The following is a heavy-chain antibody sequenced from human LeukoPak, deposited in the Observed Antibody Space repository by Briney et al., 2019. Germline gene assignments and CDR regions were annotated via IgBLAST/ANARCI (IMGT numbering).Heavy chain of an antibody. CDR2: ISASGGST. Sequence: PGGSLRLSCAASGFTFSSYAMTWVRQAPGKGLEWVSSISASGGSTYYAASVKGRFTISRDNSKNTLYLQMNSLRAEDTAVYSCAKDGCANDCSWYFDLWGRGTLVTVSS. CDR3: AKDGCANDCSWYFDL. CDR1: GFTFSSYA. V-gene: IGHV3-23*01. J-gene: IGHJ2*01. D-gene: IGHD2-8*01.